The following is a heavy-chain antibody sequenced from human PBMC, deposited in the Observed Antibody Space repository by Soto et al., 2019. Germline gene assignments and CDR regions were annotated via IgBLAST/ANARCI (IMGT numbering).Heavy chain of an antibody. CDR3: ARERWRDCSSTSCPRDV. J-gene: IGHJ6*02. CDR1: GGSISSGGYY. CDR2: IYYSGST. Sequence: PSETLSLTCTVSGGSISSGGYYWSWIRQHPGKGLKWIGYIYYSGSTYYNPSLKSRVTISVDTSKNQFSLKLSSVTAADTAVYYCARERWRDCSSTSCPRDVWGQGTTVTVSS. V-gene: IGHV4-31*03. D-gene: IGHD2-2*01.